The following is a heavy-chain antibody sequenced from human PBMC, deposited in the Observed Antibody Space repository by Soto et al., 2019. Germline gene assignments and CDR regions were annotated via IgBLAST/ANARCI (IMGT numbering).Heavy chain of an antibody. CDR3: ARELSSSRDYGMDV. D-gene: IGHD6-13*01. Sequence: TLSLTCAISGDSVSSNRAAWNWIRPSPSRGLEWLGRTYYRSKWYNDYAVSVKSRITINPDTSKNQFSLQLNSVTPEDTAVYYCARELSSSRDYGMDVWGQGTTVTVSS. CDR1: GDSVSSNRAA. V-gene: IGHV6-1*01. CDR2: TYYRSKWYN. J-gene: IGHJ6*02.